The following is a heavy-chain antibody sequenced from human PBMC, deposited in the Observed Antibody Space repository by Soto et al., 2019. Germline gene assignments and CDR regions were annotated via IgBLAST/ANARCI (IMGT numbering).Heavy chain of an antibody. CDR2: IYYSGST. CDR1: GGSVSSGSYY. V-gene: IGHV4-61*01. Sequence: SETLSLTCTVSGGSVSSGSYYWSWIRQPPGKGLEWIGYIYYSGSTNYNPSLKSRVTISVDTSKNQFSLKLSSVTAADTAVYYGARNGGDQIDYWGQGTLVTVSS. CDR3: ARNGGDQIDY. D-gene: IGHD2-21*02. J-gene: IGHJ4*02.